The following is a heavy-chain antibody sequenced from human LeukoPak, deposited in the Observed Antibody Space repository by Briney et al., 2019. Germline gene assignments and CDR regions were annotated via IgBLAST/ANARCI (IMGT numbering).Heavy chain of an antibody. D-gene: IGHD1-26*01. J-gene: IGHJ4*02. CDR1: GFTFSTHA. CDR2: ISSNGGST. CDR3: VKARVTRAYSGNYLSFDS. V-gene: IGHV3-64D*06. Sequence: GGSLRLSCSASGFTFSTHAMHWVRQAPGKGLEYVSAISSNGGSTYYADSVKGRFTISRDNSKNTPYLQMSSLRAEDTAVYFCVKARVTRAYSGNYLSFDSWGQGTLVTVSS.